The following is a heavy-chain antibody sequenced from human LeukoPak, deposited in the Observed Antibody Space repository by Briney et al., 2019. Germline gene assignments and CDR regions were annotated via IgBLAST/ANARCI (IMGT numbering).Heavy chain of an antibody. Sequence: GGSLRLSCAASGFTFSSYAMHWVRQAPGKGLEWVAVISYDGSNKYYADSVKGRFTISRDKTKNTLYLQMNSLRAEDTAVYYCAKSSYYDTSGYYREYYFDYWGQGTLVTVSS. J-gene: IGHJ4*02. V-gene: IGHV3-30-3*02. CDR1: GFTFSSYA. D-gene: IGHD3-22*01. CDR2: ISYDGSNK. CDR3: AKSSYYDTSGYYREYYFDY.